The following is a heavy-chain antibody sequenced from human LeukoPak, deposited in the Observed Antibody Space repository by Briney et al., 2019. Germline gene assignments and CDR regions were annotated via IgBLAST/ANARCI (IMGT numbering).Heavy chain of an antibody. D-gene: IGHD2-15*01. J-gene: IGHJ6*02. Sequence: SETLSLTCTVSGDSISGYYWTWIRQPPGKGLEWIGFIYYTGTTNYNPSLKSRVTVSVDTSKSQISLKLSSVAAADTALYYCWRGGWWSNVWGPGTTVAVSS. CDR1: GDSISGYY. V-gene: IGHV4-59*01. CDR3: WRGGWWSNV. CDR2: IYYTGTT.